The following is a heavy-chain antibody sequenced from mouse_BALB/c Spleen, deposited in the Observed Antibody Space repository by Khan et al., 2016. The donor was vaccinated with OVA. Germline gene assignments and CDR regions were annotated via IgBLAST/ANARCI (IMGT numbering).Heavy chain of an antibody. D-gene: IGHD4-1*01. CDR2: ISSGADYT. V-gene: IGHV5-6*01. CDR3: ASHLTGSFAY. Sequence: EVQGVESGGDLVKPGGSLKLSCAASGFTFSAYSMSWVRQTPDKRLEWVATISSGADYTYYPDGVKGRFTISSDNAKNTLYLQMSSLKSEDTAMYYCASHLTGSFAYWGQGTLVTVSA. J-gene: IGHJ3*01. CDR1: GFTFSAYS.